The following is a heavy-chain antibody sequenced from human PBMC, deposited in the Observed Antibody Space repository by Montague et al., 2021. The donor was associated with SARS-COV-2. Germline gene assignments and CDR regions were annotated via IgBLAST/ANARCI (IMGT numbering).Heavy chain of an antibody. J-gene: IGHJ4*02. D-gene: IGHD2-21*01. CDR1: GGSISSGSYY. V-gene: IGHV4-31*03. Sequence: TLSLTCTVSGGSISSGSYYWSWIRPHTGQGLEWFGYIYYSGSCYYYLPLKSRVTISVDTSKNQFSLRLSSVTAADTAVYDCARARTSLIVVVYEFDYWGQGTLVTVSS. CDR2: IYYSGSC. CDR3: ARARTSLIVVVYEFDY.